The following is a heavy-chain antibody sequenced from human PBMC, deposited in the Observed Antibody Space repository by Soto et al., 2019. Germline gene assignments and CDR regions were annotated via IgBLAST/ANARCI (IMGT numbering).Heavy chain of an antibody. Sequence: AGGSLRLSCAASGFTFSSYAMSWVRQAPGKGLEWVSAISGSGGSTYYADSVKGRFTISRDSSKNTLYLQMNSLRAEDTAVYYCANYGTIIVVVITTAHFDYWGQGTLVTVSS. CDR3: ANYGTIIVVVITTAHFDY. CDR1: GFTFSSYA. J-gene: IGHJ4*02. CDR2: ISGSGGST. V-gene: IGHV3-23*01. D-gene: IGHD3-22*01.